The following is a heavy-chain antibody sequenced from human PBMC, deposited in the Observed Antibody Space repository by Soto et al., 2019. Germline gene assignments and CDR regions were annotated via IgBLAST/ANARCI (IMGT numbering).Heavy chain of an antibody. D-gene: IGHD4-17*01. J-gene: IGHJ3*01. CDR2: IYYGGST. CDR1: NGSIINYY. V-gene: IGHV4-59*01. CDR3: ATPLTLATTTGDAFDL. Sequence: QVQLQESGPGLVKPSETLSLTCTVSNGSIINYYWSWIRQPPGKGLEWIGFIYYGGSTNYNPYLRGRVTMSVDMSRNQLSLKLNSVTSADTAVYYCATPLTLATTTGDAFDLSGQGTMVTVSS.